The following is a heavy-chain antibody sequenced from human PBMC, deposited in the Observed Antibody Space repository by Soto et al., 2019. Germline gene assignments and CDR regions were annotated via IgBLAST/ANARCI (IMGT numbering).Heavy chain of an antibody. J-gene: IGHJ4*02. D-gene: IGHD5-18*01. CDR2: ISGSGTAT. V-gene: IGHV3-23*04. CDR1: GFTFRNYG. Sequence: VKLVESGGGLVQPGKSLRLSCAASGFTFRNYGMSWVRQAPGKGLEWVSSISGSGTATYYADSVRGRFTISRDNSRNTLYVEMNSLGVEDTAIYYCARDQGTSYGLYYFDNWGQGTLVTVSS. CDR3: ARDQGTSYGLYYFDN.